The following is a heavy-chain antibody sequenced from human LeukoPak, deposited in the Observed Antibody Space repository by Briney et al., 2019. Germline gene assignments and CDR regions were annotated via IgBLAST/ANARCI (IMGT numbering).Heavy chain of an antibody. CDR3: ARGGYYYDSSGYYRAPIDY. D-gene: IGHD3-22*01. V-gene: IGHV3-48*01. Sequence: PGGSLRLSCAASGFTFSSYSMNWVRQAPGKGLEWVSYISSSSSTIYYADSVKGRFTISRDNAKNSLYLQMNSLRAEDTAVYYCARGGYYYDSSGYYRAPIDYWGQGTLVTVSS. CDR1: GFTFSSYS. J-gene: IGHJ4*02. CDR2: ISSSSSTI.